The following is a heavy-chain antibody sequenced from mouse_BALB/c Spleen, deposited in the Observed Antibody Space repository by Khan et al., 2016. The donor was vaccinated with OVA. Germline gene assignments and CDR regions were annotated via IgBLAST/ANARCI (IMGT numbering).Heavy chain of an antibody. D-gene: IGHD1-1*01. CDR3: ARSVTITTVVATDFDY. CDR1: GYSITSDYA. V-gene: IGHV3-2*02. CDR2: ISYSGRT. Sequence: EVQLQESGPGLVKPSQSLSLTCTVTGYSITSDYAWNWIRQFPGNKLEWMGYISYSGRTSYNPSLKSRISITRDPSKNPFFLHLNSVTTEDTATYYCARSVTITTVVATDFDYWGQGTTLTVSS. J-gene: IGHJ2*01.